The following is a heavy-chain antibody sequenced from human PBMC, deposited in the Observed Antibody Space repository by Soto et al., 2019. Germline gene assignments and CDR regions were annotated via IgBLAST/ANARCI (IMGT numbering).Heavy chain of an antibody. CDR3: ANDVWGRGGFAY. J-gene: IGHJ4*02. CDR2: IIPMFGTP. V-gene: IGHV1-69*12. Sequence: QVHLVQSGAEVKKPGSSVKVSCKASGGTFTSSLISWVRQAPGQGLEWMGGIIPMFGTPNYAQNFQGRVTIIADESTSTAYMELSSLRCEDTAVYYCANDVWGRGGFAYWGQGPLVSVSS. D-gene: IGHD3-16*01. CDR1: GGTFTSSL.